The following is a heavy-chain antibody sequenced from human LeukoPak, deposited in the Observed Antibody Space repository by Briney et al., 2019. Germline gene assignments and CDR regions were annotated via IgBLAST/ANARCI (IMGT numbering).Heavy chain of an antibody. CDR2: ISGSGGST. CDR1: GFTFSTYA. D-gene: IGHD3-22*01. V-gene: IGHV3-23*01. CDR3: AKVIHSSGYYFDSPLAY. Sequence: GGSLRLSCAASGFTFSTYAMSWVRQAPGKGLEWVSVISGSGGSTYYADSVKGRFTISRDNSKNTLYLQMNSLRAEDTAVYYCAKVIHSSGYYFDSPLAYWGQGTLSPSPQ. J-gene: IGHJ4*02.